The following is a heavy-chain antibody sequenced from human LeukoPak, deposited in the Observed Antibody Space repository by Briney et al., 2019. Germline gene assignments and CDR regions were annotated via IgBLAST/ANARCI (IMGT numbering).Heavy chain of an antibody. CDR3: ARFIRGGVLRFLEGPPDAFDI. J-gene: IGHJ3*02. CDR1: GGSISSSSYY. D-gene: IGHD3-3*01. Sequence: PSETLSLTCTVSGGSISSSSYYWGWIRQPPGKGLEWIGSIYYSGSTYYNPSLKSRVTISVDTSKNQFSLKLSSVTAADTAVYYCARFIRGGVLRFLEGPPDAFDIWGQGTMVTVSS. CDR2: IYYSGST. V-gene: IGHV4-39*01.